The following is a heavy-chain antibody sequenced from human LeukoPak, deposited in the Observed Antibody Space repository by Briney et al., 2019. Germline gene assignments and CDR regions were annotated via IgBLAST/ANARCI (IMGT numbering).Heavy chain of an antibody. CDR3: AAEHTYYDFWSGYYGPPNY. CDR1: GDSVSSNSAA. J-gene: IGHJ4*02. CDR2: TYYRSKWYN. V-gene: IGHV6-1*01. Sequence: SQTLSLTCAISGDSVSSNSAAWNWIRQSPSRGLEWLGRTYYRSKWYNDYAVSVKSRITINPDTSKNQFSLQLNSVTPEDTAVYYCAAEHTYYDFWSGYYGPPNYWGQGTLVTVSS. D-gene: IGHD3-3*01.